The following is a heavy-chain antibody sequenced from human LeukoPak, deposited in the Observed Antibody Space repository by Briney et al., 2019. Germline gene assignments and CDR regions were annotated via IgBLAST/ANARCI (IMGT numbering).Heavy chain of an antibody. CDR3: ARAPATVVEFGC. D-gene: IGHD4-23*01. J-gene: IGHJ4*02. CDR2: IYYSGSN. Sequence: SETLPLTCTVSGGFIRSGGYYWSWIREHPGKALEWIGYIYYSGSNYYPPSLKSRVTISVDTSKNQFSLNLSSVTAADTAVYYCARAPATVVEFGCWGQGTLVTVSS. V-gene: IGHV4-31*03. CDR1: GGFIRSGGYY.